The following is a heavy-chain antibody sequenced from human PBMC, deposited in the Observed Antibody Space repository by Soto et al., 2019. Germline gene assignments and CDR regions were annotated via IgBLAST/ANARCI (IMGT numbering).Heavy chain of an antibody. CDR3: VRLYCGYASCSMGGAFDI. D-gene: IGHD2-2*01. V-gene: IGHV1-69*01. CDR2: IIPIFGTA. CDR1: GGTFSSYA. Sequence: QVQLVQSGAEVKKPGSSVKVSCKASGGTFSSYAISWVRQAPGQGLEWMGGIIPIFGTANYAQKFQGRVTINADESTSTAYMELSSLRSEDTAVYYCVRLYCGYASCSMGGAFDIWDQGTTVSVSS. J-gene: IGHJ3*02.